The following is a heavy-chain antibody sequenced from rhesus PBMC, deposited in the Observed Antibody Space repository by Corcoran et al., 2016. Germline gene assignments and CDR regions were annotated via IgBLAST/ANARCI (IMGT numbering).Heavy chain of an antibody. CDR1: GVSISDYYY. CDR3: ASPPRVHLRPYYGVSS. D-gene: IGHD5-24*01. J-gene: IGHJ6*01. CDR2: IYGDSQIT. V-gene: IGHV4-73*01. Sequence: QVELQQWGEGLVKPSETLTLTCAVYGVSISDYYYWSWIRQPPGTELEWIGYIYGDSQITIYRPSLKYRVTMSKDPSEIQFSLTLTSVTAADASVYYCASPPRVHLRPYYGVSSWGQGVVVTVSS.